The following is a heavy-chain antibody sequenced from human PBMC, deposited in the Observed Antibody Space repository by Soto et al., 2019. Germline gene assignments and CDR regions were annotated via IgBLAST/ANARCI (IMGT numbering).Heavy chain of an antibody. CDR3: AKDLTDSGFDY. CDR2: ISYDGTNK. V-gene: IGHV3-30*18. J-gene: IGHJ4*02. D-gene: IGHD3-10*01. Sequence: QVQLVESGGGVVQPGRSLRLSCAASGFTFSSYGMHWVRQAPGKGLEWVAVISYDGTNKYYGDSVKGRFTISRDNSKNTLYLQMNSLRTEDTAVYYCAKDLTDSGFDYWGQGTLVTVSS. CDR1: GFTFSSYG.